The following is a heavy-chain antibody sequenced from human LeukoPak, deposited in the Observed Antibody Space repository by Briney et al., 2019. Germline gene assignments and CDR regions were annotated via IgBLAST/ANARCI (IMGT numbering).Heavy chain of an antibody. J-gene: IGHJ4*02. CDR1: GFTFSSYS. CDR3: ARESFSRGYNPWRDFDY. D-gene: IGHD1-14*01. V-gene: IGHV3-21*01. CDR2: ISSSSSYI. Sequence: GRSLRLSCAASGFTFSSYSMNWVRQAPGKGLEWVSSISSSSSYIYYADSVKGRFTISRDNAKNSLYLQMNSLRAEDTAVYYCARESFSRGYNPWRDFDYWGQGTLVTVSS.